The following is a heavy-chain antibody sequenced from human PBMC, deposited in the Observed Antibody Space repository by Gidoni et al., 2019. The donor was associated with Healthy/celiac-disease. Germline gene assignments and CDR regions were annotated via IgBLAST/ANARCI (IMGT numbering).Heavy chain of an antibody. V-gene: IGHV3-53*01. CDR2: IYSGGST. J-gene: IGHJ6*03. D-gene: IGHD3-10*01. CDR3: ARDLRCGELPARYYYMDV. CDR1: GFTVSSNY. Sequence: EVQLVESGGGLIQPGGSLRLSCAASGFTVSSNYMGWVRQAPGKGLEWVSVIYSGGSTYYADSVKGRFTISRDNSKNTLYLQMNSLRAEDTAVYYCARDLRCGELPARYYYMDVWGKGTTVTVSS.